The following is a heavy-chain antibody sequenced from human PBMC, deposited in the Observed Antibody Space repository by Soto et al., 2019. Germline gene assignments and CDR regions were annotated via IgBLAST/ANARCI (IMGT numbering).Heavy chain of an antibody. Sequence: GGSLRLSCGAPGVTFKDYGMHWVRQAPGKGLEWVAVISYDGKQTYYADSVKGRFTISKDKSKRTLFLQMNSLRVDDTAVYYCARDGWGSNWYFDLWGRGTLVTVSS. J-gene: IGHJ2*01. D-gene: IGHD3-16*01. CDR3: ARDGWGSNWYFDL. V-gene: IGHV3-30*03. CDR1: GVTFKDYG. CDR2: ISYDGKQT.